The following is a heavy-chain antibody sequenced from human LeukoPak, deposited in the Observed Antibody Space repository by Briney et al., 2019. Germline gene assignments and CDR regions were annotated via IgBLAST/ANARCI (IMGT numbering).Heavy chain of an antibody. Sequence: SETLSLTCTVSCGSISSYSWNCIRQSAGKGLEWIGHFYSNGRANYNPSLKSRVTISVDTSKSQFSLKLSSVTAADTAVYYCARVLGRYSSSWSPVGYWGQGTLVTVSS. D-gene: IGHD6-13*01. J-gene: IGHJ4*02. CDR3: ARVLGRYSSSWSPVGY. CDR1: CGSISSYS. V-gene: IGHV4-4*07. CDR2: FYSNGRA.